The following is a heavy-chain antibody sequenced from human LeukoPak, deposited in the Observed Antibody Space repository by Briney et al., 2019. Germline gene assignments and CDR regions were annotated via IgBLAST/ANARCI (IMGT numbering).Heavy chain of an antibody. D-gene: IGHD2-15*01. CDR3: ARGRYCSADICSGGDAFDI. J-gene: IGHJ3*02. CDR2: IYTRGST. V-gene: IGHV4-4*07. Sequence: SETLSLTCTVSGGSISRYYWSWIRQSAGKGLEWIGRIYTRGSTNYNPSLKSRVTMSVDTSKNQFSLKLSSVTAADTAVYYCARGRYCSADICSGGDAFDIWGQGTMVSVSS. CDR1: GGSISRYY.